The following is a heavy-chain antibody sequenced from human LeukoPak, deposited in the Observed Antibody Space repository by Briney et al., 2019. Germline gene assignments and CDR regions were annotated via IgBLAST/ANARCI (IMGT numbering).Heavy chain of an antibody. Sequence: GGSLRLSCAASGFTFSSYAMHWVRQAPGKGLEWVAVISSDGTNKYYADSVKGRFTISRDNSKNTLYLQMSSLRAEDTAVYYCARDQGLLVVVFYFDYWGQGTLVTVSS. J-gene: IGHJ4*02. CDR1: GFTFSSYA. V-gene: IGHV3-30-3*01. CDR3: ARDQGLLVVVFYFDY. D-gene: IGHD2-8*02. CDR2: ISSDGTNK.